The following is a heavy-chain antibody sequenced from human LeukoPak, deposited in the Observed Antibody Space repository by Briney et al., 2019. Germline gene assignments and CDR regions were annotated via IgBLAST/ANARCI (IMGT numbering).Heavy chain of an antibody. J-gene: IGHJ4*02. CDR2: ISGSGGST. V-gene: IGHV3-23*01. D-gene: IGHD4-4*01. Sequence: GGSLRLSCAASGFTFSSYAMSWVRQAPGKGLEWVSAISGSGGSTYYADSVKGRFTISRDNSKNTLYLQMNSLRAEDTAVYYCARGGEDYSRYYFDYWGQGTLVTVSS. CDR1: GFTFSSYA. CDR3: ARGGEDYSRYYFDY.